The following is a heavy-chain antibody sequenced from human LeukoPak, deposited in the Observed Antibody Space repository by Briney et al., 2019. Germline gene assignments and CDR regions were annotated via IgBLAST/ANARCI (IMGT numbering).Heavy chain of an antibody. Sequence: ASVKVSCKASGYTFTGYYMHWVRQAPGQGLEWMGWISAYNGNTNYAQKLQGRVTMTTDTSTSTAYMELRSLRSDDTAVYYCAREGLLEWLSPPYWYFDLWGRGTLVTVSS. D-gene: IGHD3-3*01. CDR3: AREGLLEWLSPPYWYFDL. J-gene: IGHJ2*01. V-gene: IGHV1-18*04. CDR2: ISAYNGNT. CDR1: GYTFTGYY.